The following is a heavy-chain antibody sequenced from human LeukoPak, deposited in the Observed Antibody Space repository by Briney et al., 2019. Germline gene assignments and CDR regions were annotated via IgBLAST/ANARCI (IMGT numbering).Heavy chain of an antibody. Sequence: GASVKVSCKASGGTFSSYAISWVRQAPGQGLEWMGRIIPILGIANYAQKFQGRVTITADKSTSTAYMELSSLRSEDTAVYYCARDSYPSTCSSTSCYFNYYYGMDVWGQGTTVTVSS. CDR3: ARDSYPSTCSSTSCYFNYYYGMDV. CDR2: IIPILGIA. J-gene: IGHJ6*02. V-gene: IGHV1-69*04. D-gene: IGHD2-2*01. CDR1: GGTFSSYA.